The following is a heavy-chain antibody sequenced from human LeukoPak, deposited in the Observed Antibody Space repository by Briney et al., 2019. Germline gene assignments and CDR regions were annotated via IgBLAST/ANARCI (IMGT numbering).Heavy chain of an antibody. V-gene: IGHV4-4*07. D-gene: IGHD2-15*01. J-gene: IGHJ1*01. CDR1: GGSISSYY. CDR3: ARGGGCSGGSCYSRYFQH. Sequence: SSETLSLTCTVSGGSISSYYWSWIRQPAGKGLEWIGRIYTSGSTNYNPSLKSRVTMSVDTSKSQFSLKLSSVTAADTAVYYCARGGGCSGGSCYSRYFQHWGQGTLVTVSS. CDR2: IYTSGST.